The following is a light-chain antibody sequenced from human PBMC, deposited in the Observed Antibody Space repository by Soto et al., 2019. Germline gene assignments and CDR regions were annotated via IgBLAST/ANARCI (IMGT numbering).Light chain of an antibody. V-gene: IGLV1-47*01. CDR3: AAWDDNLSGVV. CDR1: SSNIGSNY. J-gene: IGLJ2*01. CDR2: RND. Sequence: QSVLTQPPSASGTPGQGVTISCSGSSSNIGSNYVYWYQQLPGTAPKVLIYRNDHRPSGVPDRFSGSKSDTSASLAISGLRSEDEADYYCAAWDDNLSGVVFGGGTKLTVL.